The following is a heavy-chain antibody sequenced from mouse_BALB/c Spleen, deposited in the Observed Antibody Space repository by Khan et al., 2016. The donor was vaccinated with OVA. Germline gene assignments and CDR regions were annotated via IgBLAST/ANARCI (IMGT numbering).Heavy chain of an antibody. CDR2: ISFSGNT. V-gene: IGHV3-8*02. CDR1: GDSITSGY. Sequence: EVQLQESGPRLVKPSQTLSLTCSVTGDSITSGYWNWIRNFPGNKFEYMGYISFSGNTYYNPSIKRRLSITRDTSKNQYYLQLKSVTTEDTATYYCAGYSSSFAYWGQGTLVTVSA. J-gene: IGHJ3*01. D-gene: IGHD1-1*01. CDR3: AGYSSSFAY.